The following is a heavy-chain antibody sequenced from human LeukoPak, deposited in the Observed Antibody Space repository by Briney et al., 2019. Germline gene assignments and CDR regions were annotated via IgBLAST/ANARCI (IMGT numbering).Heavy chain of an antibody. J-gene: IGHJ2*01. CDR3: ARGPSFGSTSRFDL. D-gene: IGHD6-13*01. CDR2: ISYTGNT. Sequence: PSETLSLTCTVSGGSISSGYYWTWIRQPPGKGLEWMGFISYTGNTYYKSSLKSRITMSVDTSKSHFSLNLSPVTAADTAVYYCARGPSFGSTSRFDLWGRGTPVTVSS. CDR1: GGSISSGYY. V-gene: IGHV4-31*03.